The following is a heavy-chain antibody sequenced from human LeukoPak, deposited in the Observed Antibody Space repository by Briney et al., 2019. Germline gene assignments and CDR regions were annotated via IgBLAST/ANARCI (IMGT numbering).Heavy chain of an antibody. CDR1: GFTFSSYE. V-gene: IGHV3-48*03. CDR2: ISRSGRTI. D-gene: IGHD5-12*01. CDR3: ARVYSGSWYFDL. J-gene: IGHJ2*01. Sequence: GGSLRLSCAASGFTFSSYEMNWVRQAPGKGLEWVSYISRSGRTIYDADSVKGRFTISRDNAKNSLYLQMNSLRAEDTAVYYSARVYSGSWYFDLWGRGTVVTVSS.